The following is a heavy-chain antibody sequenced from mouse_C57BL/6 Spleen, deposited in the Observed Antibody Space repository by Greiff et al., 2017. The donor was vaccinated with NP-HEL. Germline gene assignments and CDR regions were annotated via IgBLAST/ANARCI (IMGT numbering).Heavy chain of an antibody. Sequence: EVMLVESGGGLVKPGGSLKLSCAASGFTFSSYAMSWVRQTPEKRLEWVATISDGGSYTYYPDNVKGRFTISRDNAKNNLYLQMSHLKSEDTAMYYCARDRRITTVVEGWYFDVWGTGTTVTVSS. CDR2: ISDGGSYT. J-gene: IGHJ1*03. CDR3: ARDRRITTVVEGWYFDV. CDR1: GFTFSSYA. V-gene: IGHV5-4*01. D-gene: IGHD1-1*01.